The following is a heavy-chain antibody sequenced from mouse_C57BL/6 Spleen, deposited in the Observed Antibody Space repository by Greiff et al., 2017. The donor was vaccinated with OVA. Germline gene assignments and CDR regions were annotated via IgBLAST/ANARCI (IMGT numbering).Heavy chain of an antibody. Sequence: VHVKQSGPELVKPGASVKIPCKASGYTFTDYNMDWVKQSHGKSLEWIGDINPNNGGTIYNQKFKGKATLTVDKSSSTAYMELRSLTSEDTAVYYGARGDTTVVATEYFDVWGTGTTVTVSS. CDR3: ARGDTTVVATEYFDV. CDR1: GYTFTDYN. CDR2: INPNNGGT. D-gene: IGHD1-1*01. V-gene: IGHV1-18*01. J-gene: IGHJ1*03.